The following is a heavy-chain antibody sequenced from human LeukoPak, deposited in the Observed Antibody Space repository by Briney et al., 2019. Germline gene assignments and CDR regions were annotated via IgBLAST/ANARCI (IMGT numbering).Heavy chain of an antibody. CDR3: ARIVADAFDI. Sequence: PGGSLRLSCAASGFIVSSNYMSWVRQAPGKGLEWVSVIYSGGSTYYADSVKGRFTISRDNSKNTLYLQMNSLRAEDTAVYYCARIVADAFDIWGQGTMVTVSS. J-gene: IGHJ3*02. V-gene: IGHV3-53*01. D-gene: IGHD1-26*01. CDR2: IYSGGST. CDR1: GFIVSSNY.